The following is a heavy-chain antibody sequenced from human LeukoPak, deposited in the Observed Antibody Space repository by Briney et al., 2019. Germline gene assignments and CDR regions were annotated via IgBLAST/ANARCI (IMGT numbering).Heavy chain of an antibody. CDR3: AKVRVYTIDRPFDY. CDR2: ISGSGGST. J-gene: IGHJ4*02. Sequence: GGSLRLSCAASGFTFSSYAMSWVRQVPGKGVEGVSAISGSGGSTYYADSVKGRFTISRDNSKNTLYLQMNSLRAEDTAVYYCAKVRVYTIDRPFDYWGQGTLVTVSS. CDR1: GFTFSSYA. V-gene: IGHV3-23*01. D-gene: IGHD2-2*02.